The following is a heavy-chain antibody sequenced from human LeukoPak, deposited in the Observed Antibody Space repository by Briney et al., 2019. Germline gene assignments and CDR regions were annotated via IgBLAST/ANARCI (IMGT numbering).Heavy chain of an antibody. V-gene: IGHV1-69*13. D-gene: IGHD1-26*01. J-gene: IGHJ4*02. CDR3: ARAIVGTTCFDY. CDR1: GGTFSSYG. CDR2: IFPIFCTA. Sequence: SVNVPCKASGGTFSSYGICWVRQAPGPGLEWMGRIFPIFCTANYAQQSQSRVTITQDASTSTASMELSSLRSEDTAVYYCARAIVGTTCFDYWGQGTLVTVSS.